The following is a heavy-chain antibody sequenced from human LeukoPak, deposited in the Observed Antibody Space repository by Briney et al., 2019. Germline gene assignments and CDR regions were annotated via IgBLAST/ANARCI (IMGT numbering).Heavy chain of an antibody. CDR3: AKDRFGDYGRL. J-gene: IGHJ4*02. Sequence: GASVKVSCKASGYTFTGYYMHWVRQAPGQGLEWMGIINPSGGSTSYAQKFQGRVTMTRDTSTSTVYMELSSLRSEDTAVYYCAKDRFGDYGRLWGQGTLVTVSS. D-gene: IGHD4-17*01. V-gene: IGHV1-46*01. CDR2: INPSGGST. CDR1: GYTFTGYY.